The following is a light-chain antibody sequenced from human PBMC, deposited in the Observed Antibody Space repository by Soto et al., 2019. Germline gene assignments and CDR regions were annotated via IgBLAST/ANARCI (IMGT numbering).Light chain of an antibody. CDR2: GES. J-gene: IGKJ3*01. Sequence: IVLTQSPGTLSLSPGERATRSWRASQSVSSSYLAWSQQKPGQAPRVLIYGESSRATGIPDRFSGSGSGTDLILTISRLEPEDFAVYYCQQYGSSTGTCGPGTKVDIK. CDR3: QQYGSSTGT. CDR1: QSVSSSY. V-gene: IGKV3-20*01.